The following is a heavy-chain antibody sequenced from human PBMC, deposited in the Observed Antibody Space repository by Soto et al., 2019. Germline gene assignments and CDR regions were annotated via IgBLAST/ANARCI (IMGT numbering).Heavy chain of an antibody. D-gene: IGHD1-7*01. CDR2: MNPNSGNT. Sequence: ASVKVSCKTSGYTFTRYDINWVRQATGQRLEWMGWMNPNSGNTGYAQKFQGRVTMTRNTSISTAYMELSSLRSEDTAVYYCARGPPSANWNYALLGGYYYYMDVWGKGTTVTV. J-gene: IGHJ6*03. V-gene: IGHV1-8*01. CDR1: GYTFTRYD. CDR3: ARGPPSANWNYALLGGYYYYMDV.